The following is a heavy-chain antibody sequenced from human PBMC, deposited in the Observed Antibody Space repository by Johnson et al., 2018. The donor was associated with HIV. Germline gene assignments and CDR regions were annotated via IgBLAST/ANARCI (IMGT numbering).Heavy chain of an antibody. J-gene: IGHJ3*02. CDR2: IYSGGST. D-gene: IGHD5-18*01. V-gene: IGHV3-53*01. CDR3: ARGFEDTAMGEDAFDI. Sequence: EWVSIIYSGGSTYYADSVKGRFTVSRDNSKNTLYLQMNSLRAEDTAVYYCARGFEDTAMGEDAFDIWGQGTMVTVSS.